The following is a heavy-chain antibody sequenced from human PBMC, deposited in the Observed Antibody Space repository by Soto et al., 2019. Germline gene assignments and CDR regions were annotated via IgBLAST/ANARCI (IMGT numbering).Heavy chain of an antibody. CDR3: ARGPYGSGSPIAPYSFDY. D-gene: IGHD3-10*01. V-gene: IGHV3-13*01. CDR2: LGTAGDT. CDR1: GFTFSSYD. J-gene: IGHJ4*02. Sequence: EVQLVESGGGLVQPGGSLRLSCAASGFTFSSYDMHWVRQATVKGLEWVSALGTAGDTYYPDSVKGRFNISRENAKHSFYLKMNILRAGYTAVYYCARGPYGSGSPIAPYSFDYWGQGTLVTVSS.